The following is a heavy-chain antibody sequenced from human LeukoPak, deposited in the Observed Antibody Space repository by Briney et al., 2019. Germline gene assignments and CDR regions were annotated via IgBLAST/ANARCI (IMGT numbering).Heavy chain of an antibody. J-gene: IGHJ5*02. CDR3: ARGWSLAGAGTIGWFDP. CDR2: MNPNSGDT. Sequence: ASVKVSCKASAYTFTSYDINWVRRATGQGLEWMGWMNPNSGDTGYAQKFQGRVTMTRNTSISTAYMELSSLRSEDTAVYYCARGWSLAGAGTIGWFDPWGQGTLVTVSS. CDR1: AYTFTSYD. V-gene: IGHV1-8*01. D-gene: IGHD6-13*01.